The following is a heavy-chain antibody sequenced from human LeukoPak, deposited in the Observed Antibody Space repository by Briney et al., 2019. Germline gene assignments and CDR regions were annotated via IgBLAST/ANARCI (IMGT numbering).Heavy chain of an antibody. CDR2: ISAGNGNT. D-gene: IGHD1-26*01. Sequence: ASVKVSCKASGGTFSSYAISWVRQAPGQRLEWIGWISAGNGNTKYSQNFQGRVTFISNTSATTAFMELSSLRSEDAAVYYCARDSGSGNNDYWGQGTLVTVSS. CDR3: ARDSGSGNNDY. J-gene: IGHJ4*02. V-gene: IGHV1-3*01. CDR1: GGTFSSYA.